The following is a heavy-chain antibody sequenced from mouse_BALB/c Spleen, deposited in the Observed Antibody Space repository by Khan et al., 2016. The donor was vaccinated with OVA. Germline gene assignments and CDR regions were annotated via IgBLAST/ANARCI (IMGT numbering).Heavy chain of an antibody. J-gene: IGHJ2*01. CDR2: IWSGGST. CDR3: ARNRNGYVDD. Sequence: QVQLKQSGPGLVQPSQSLSITCTASGFSLTNYGVHWVRQSPGKGLEWLGMIWSGGSTDYNATFISRLSISKDNSTCQAFFIMNSLQANDTAIYFCARNRNGYVDDWGQGTTLTVSS. CDR1: GFSLTNYG. V-gene: IGHV2-2*02.